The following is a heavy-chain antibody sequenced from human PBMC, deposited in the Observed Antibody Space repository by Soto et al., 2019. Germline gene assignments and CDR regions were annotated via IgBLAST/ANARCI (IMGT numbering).Heavy chain of an antibody. CDR1: GDSVSSNSAA. V-gene: IGHV6-1*01. Sequence: SQTLSLTCAISGDSVSSNSAAWNWIRRSPSRGLEWLGRTYCRSKWYNDYAISVRSRITINPDTSKNQFSLQLNSVTPEDTAVYYCARGDYYDTSGYYFGYWGQGTLVTVS. CDR2: TYCRSKWYN. J-gene: IGHJ4*02. D-gene: IGHD3-22*01. CDR3: ARGDYYDTSGYYFGY.